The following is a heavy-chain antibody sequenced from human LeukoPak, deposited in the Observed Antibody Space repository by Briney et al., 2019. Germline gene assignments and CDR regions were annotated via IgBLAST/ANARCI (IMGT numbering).Heavy chain of an antibody. Sequence: PGGSLRLSCAASGFTFSSYGMHWVRQAPGKGLEWVAVISYDGSNKYYADSVKGRFTISRDSSKNTLYLQMNSLRAEDTAVYYCAKGFRDYDILTGYIWVDYWGQGTLVTVSS. D-gene: IGHD3-9*01. CDR1: GFTFSSYG. V-gene: IGHV3-30*18. CDR2: ISYDGSNK. CDR3: AKGFRDYDILTGYIWVDY. J-gene: IGHJ4*02.